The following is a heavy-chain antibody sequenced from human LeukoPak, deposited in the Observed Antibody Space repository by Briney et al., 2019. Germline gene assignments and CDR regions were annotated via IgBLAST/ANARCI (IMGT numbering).Heavy chain of an antibody. Sequence: SQTLSLTCTVSGGSISSGSYYWSWIRQPAGKGLEWIGRIYTSGSTNYNPSLKSRVTISVDTSKNQFSLKLSSVTAANTAVYYCAREGAIVVVPAGWFDPWGQGTLVTVSS. CDR3: AREGAIVVVPAGWFDP. V-gene: IGHV4-61*02. J-gene: IGHJ5*02. D-gene: IGHD2-2*01. CDR2: IYTSGST. CDR1: GGSISSGSYY.